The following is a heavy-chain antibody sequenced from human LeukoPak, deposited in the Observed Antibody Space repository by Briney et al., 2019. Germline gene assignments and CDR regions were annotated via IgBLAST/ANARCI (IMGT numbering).Heavy chain of an antibody. CDR1: GFAFSSYS. J-gene: IGHJ2*01. V-gene: IGHV3-21*01. Sequence: GGSLRLSCAASGFAFSSYSMNWVRQAPGKGLEWVSSISSSSSYIYYADSVKGRFTISRDNAKNSLYLQMNSLRAEDTAVYYCARDVKVDTAMVLYWYFDLWGRGTLVTVSS. D-gene: IGHD5-18*01. CDR2: ISSSSSYI. CDR3: ARDVKVDTAMVLYWYFDL.